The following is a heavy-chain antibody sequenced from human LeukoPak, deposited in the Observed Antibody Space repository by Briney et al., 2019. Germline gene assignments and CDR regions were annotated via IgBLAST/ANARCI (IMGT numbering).Heavy chain of an antibody. CDR3: ARSTLLRYFDWSEPFLDY. CDR2: INAGNGNT. Sequence: ASVKVSCKASGYTFTSYAMHWVRQAPGQRLEWMGWINAGNGNTKYSQKFQGRVTITRDTSASTAYMELSSLRSEDTAVYYCARSTLLRYFDWSEPFLDYWGQGTLVTVSS. V-gene: IGHV1-3*01. J-gene: IGHJ4*02. D-gene: IGHD3-9*01. CDR1: GYTFTSYA.